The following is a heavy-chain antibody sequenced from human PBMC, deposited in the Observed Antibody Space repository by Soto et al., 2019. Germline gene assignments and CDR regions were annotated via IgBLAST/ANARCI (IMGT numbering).Heavy chain of an antibody. V-gene: IGHV3-7*01. CDR1: GFTFTTYW. J-gene: IGHJ4*02. CDR2: MDQDGSER. D-gene: IGHD3-16*01. CDR3: VCGGNFFVY. Sequence: SLRLSCAASGFTFTTYWMTWVRQPPGKGLEWVANMDQDGSERYYVDSVRGRFTISRDNAKNSLYLQMNSLRAEDTAVYYCVCGGNFFVYWGQGTLVTVSS.